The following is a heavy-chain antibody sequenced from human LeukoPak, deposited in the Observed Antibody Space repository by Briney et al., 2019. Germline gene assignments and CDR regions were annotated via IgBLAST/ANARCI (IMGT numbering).Heavy chain of an antibody. CDR1: GVSISSGGYY. CDR3: AREGYEPPYGSGIDY. CDR2: IYYSGST. Sequence: SQTLSLTCTVSGVSISSGGYYWSWIRQHPGKGLEWIGYIYYSGSTYYNPSLKSRVTISVDTSKNQFSLKLSSATAADTAVYYCAREGYEPPYGSGIDYWGQGTLVTVSS. V-gene: IGHV4-31*03. J-gene: IGHJ4*02. D-gene: IGHD3-10*01.